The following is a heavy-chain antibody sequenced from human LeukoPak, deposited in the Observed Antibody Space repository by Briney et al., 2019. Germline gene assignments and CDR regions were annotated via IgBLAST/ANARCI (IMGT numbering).Heavy chain of an antibody. D-gene: IGHD5-18*01. CDR3: AKRSGYSFDY. V-gene: IGHV3-30*18. J-gene: IGHJ4*02. CDR1: GFTFTDYG. CDR2: IASDGGNK. Sequence: GGSLRLSCAASGFTFTDYGMHWVRQSPCKGLEWVAVIASDGGNKYYADSVRGRFTISRDNSKNTLYLQMNSLRAEDTAVYYCAKRSGYSFDYWGQGTLVTVSS.